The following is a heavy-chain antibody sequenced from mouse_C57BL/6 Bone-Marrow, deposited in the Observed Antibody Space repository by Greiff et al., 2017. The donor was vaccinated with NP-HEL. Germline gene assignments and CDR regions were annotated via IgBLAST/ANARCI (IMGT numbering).Heavy chain of an antibody. CDR2: ISNGGGSY. D-gene: IGHD1-1*01. V-gene: IGHV5-12*01. CDR1: GFTFSDYY. CDR3: ARPPITTVVAPYAMDY. Sequence: DVMLVESGGGLVQPGGSLKLSCAASGFTFSDYYMYWVRQTPEKRLEWVAYISNGGGSYYHPDTGTVRFTISRDNAKHTLYLQMSGLKSEDTAMYYCARPPITTVVAPYAMDYWGQGTSVTVSS. J-gene: IGHJ4*01.